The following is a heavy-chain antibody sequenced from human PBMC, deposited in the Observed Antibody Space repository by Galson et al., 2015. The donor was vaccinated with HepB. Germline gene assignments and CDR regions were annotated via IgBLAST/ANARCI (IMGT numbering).Heavy chain of an antibody. CDR2: IIPIAGIT. Sequence: SVKVSCKASGGTFSSYTISWVRQAPGQGLEWMGRIIPIAGITSYAQKFQGRVTITADKSTSIAYMELSSLRSEDTAMYYCATRYSGYDFPPDYWGQGTLVTVSS. D-gene: IGHD5-12*01. CDR1: GGTFSSYT. CDR3: ATRYSGYDFPPDY. J-gene: IGHJ4*02. V-gene: IGHV1-69*02.